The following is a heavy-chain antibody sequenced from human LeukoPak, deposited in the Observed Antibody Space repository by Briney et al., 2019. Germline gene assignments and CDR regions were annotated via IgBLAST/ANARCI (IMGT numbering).Heavy chain of an antibody. J-gene: IGHJ4*02. CDR3: ARDSDSGYGPFAS. CDR2: IHSGGTT. Sequence: PGGSLRLSCAASGFTVSNNYMSSVRQAPGKGLEWVSVIHSGGTTNYADSVQGRFTISRDNSKTTVYLHMNSLRAEVTAVYYCARDSDSGYGPFASWGQGTLVTVSS. D-gene: IGHD5-12*01. CDR1: GFTVSNNY. V-gene: IGHV3-53*01.